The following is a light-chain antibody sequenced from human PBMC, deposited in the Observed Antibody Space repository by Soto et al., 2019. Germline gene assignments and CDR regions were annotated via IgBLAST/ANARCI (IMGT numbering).Light chain of an antibody. J-gene: IGLJ2*01. Sequence: QSALTQPASVSGSPGQSITISCTGTGTDIGGADYVSWYQQHPGKAPKLIIFEVSHRPSGVPDRFSGSKSGTSASLAITGLRSDDEADYYCATWDDDLYTPIIGGGTKLTVL. CDR2: EVS. CDR1: GTDIGGADY. V-gene: IGLV2-14*01. CDR3: ATWDDDLYTPI.